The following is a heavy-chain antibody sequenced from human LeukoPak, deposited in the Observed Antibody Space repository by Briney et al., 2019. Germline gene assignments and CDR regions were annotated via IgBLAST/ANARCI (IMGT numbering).Heavy chain of an antibody. J-gene: IGHJ4*02. V-gene: IGHV4-59*01. CDR2: IYYSGST. D-gene: IGHD3-3*01. CDR1: GGSISSYY. Sequence: SETLSLTCTVSGGSISSYYWSWIRQPPGKGLEWIGYIYYSGSTNYNPSLKSRVTISVDTSKNQFSLKLSSVTAADTAVYYCARGLISYDFRSGYFDYWGQGTLVTVSS. CDR3: ARGLISYDFRSGYFDY.